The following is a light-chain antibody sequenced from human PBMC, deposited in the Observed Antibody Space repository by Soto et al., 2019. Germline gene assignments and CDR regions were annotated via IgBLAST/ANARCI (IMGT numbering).Light chain of an antibody. CDR2: DAS. V-gene: IGKV1-33*01. CDR3: QHYDDLLLFS. Sequence: DVQMTQSPSSLSASIGDRVTITCQASQDITNYLNWYQQKPGTAPRLLIYDASKLESGVPSKFSGSRSGANFRLTISSLQPEDIATYYCQHYDDLLLFSFGPGTKVNIK. J-gene: IGKJ3*01. CDR1: QDITNY.